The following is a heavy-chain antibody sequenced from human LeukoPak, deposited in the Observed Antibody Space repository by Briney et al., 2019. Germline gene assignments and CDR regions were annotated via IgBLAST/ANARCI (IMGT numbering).Heavy chain of an antibody. V-gene: IGHV3-23*01. Sequence: GGSLRLSCAASGFTFSSYAMSWVRQAPGKGLGWVSAISGSGGSTYYADSVKGRFTISRDNSKNTLYLQMNSLRAEDTAVYYCAKDSNGYDYFDYWGQGTLVTVSS. CDR1: GFTFSSYA. CDR3: AKDSNGYDYFDY. D-gene: IGHD5-12*01. CDR2: ISGSGGST. J-gene: IGHJ4*02.